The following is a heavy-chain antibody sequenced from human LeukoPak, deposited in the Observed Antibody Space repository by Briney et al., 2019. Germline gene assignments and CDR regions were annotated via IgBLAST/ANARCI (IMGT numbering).Heavy chain of an antibody. CDR1: GFTFSSYS. D-gene: IGHD3-10*01. CDR3: ARGGSYSISFDY. J-gene: IGHJ4*02. Sequence: PGGSLRLSCAASGFTFSSYSMHWVRQAPGKGLEWVASISSSSSDIYYADSVKGRFTISRDNAKNSLYLQMNSLRAEDTAVYYCARGGSYSISFDYWGQGTLVTVSS. CDR2: ISSSSSDI. V-gene: IGHV3-21*01.